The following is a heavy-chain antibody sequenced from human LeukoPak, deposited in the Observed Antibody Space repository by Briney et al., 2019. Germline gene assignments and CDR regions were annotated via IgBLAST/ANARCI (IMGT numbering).Heavy chain of an antibody. CDR2: IIPILGIA. Sequence: SVRVSCKASGGTFSSYAISWVRQAPGQGLEWMGRIIPILGIANYAQKFQGRVTITADKSTSTAYMELSSLRSEDTAVYYCAGLYGSWSYRHDYWGQGTLVTVSS. D-gene: IGHD3-10*01. J-gene: IGHJ4*02. CDR1: GGTFSSYA. CDR3: AGLYGSWSYRHDY. V-gene: IGHV1-69*04.